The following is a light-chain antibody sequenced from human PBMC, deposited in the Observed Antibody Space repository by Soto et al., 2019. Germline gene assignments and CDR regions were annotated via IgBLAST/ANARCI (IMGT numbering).Light chain of an antibody. CDR3: QQYGSSPLT. CDR2: GAS. CDR1: QSVSSTY. Sequence: EIVLTQSPGTLSLSPGERATLSCRASQSVSSTYLAWYQRKPGQAPRLLIHGASSRATGIPDRFSGSGSGTDFTLTISRLEPEDFAVYYCQQYGSSPLTFGGGTEVEIK. V-gene: IGKV3-20*01. J-gene: IGKJ4*01.